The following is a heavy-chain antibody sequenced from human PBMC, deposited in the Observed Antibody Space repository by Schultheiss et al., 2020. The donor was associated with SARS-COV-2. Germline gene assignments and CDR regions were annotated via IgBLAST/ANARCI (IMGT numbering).Heavy chain of an antibody. V-gene: IGHV1-3*02. CDR1: GYTFTSYA. Sequence: ASVKVSCKASGYTFTSYAMHWVRQAPGQRLEWMGWSNAGNGNTKYSQEFQGRVTMTRDTSISTAYMELRSLRSDDTAVYYCARDDNWNYGDGGPRDYWGQGTLVTVSS. J-gene: IGHJ4*02. CDR3: ARDDNWNYGDGGPRDY. D-gene: IGHD1-7*01. CDR2: SNAGNGNT.